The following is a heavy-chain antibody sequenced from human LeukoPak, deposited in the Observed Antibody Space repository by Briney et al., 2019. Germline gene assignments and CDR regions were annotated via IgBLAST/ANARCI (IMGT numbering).Heavy chain of an antibody. CDR1: GFTFSSYA. Sequence: GGSLRLSCAASGFTFSSYAMRWVRQAPGKGLEWVAVISYDGSNKYYADSVKGRFTISRDNSKNTLYLQMNSLRAEDTAVYYCARDLGRGAAGELDYWGQGTLVTVSS. CDR3: ARDLGRGAAGELDY. D-gene: IGHD1-26*01. J-gene: IGHJ4*02. CDR2: ISYDGSNK. V-gene: IGHV3-30*04.